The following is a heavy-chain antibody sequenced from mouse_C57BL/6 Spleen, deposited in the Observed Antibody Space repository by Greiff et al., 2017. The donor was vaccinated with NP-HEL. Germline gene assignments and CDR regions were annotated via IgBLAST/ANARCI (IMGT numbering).Heavy chain of an antibody. CDR3: ARANYEGAY. D-gene: IGHD2-1*01. Sequence: VKLQESGPELVKPGASVKISCKASGYAFSSSWMNWVKQRPGKGLEWIGRIYPGDGDTNYNGKFKGKATLTADKSSSTAYMQLSSLTSEDSAVYFCARANYEGAYWGQGTLVTVSA. CDR1: GYAFSSSW. J-gene: IGHJ3*01. CDR2: IYPGDGDT. V-gene: IGHV1-82*01.